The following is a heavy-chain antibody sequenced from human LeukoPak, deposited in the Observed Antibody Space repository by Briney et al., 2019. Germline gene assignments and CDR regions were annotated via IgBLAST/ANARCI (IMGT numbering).Heavy chain of an antibody. V-gene: IGHV3-30*03. J-gene: IGHJ4*02. Sequence: GGSLRLSCAASGFTFSSYGMHWVRQAPGKGLEWVAVISYDGSNKYYADSVKGRFTISRDNSKNTLYLQMNSLRSEDTAVYYCARRDLPAARQPPGFDYWGQGTLVTVSS. CDR3: ARRDLPAARQPPGFDY. CDR1: GFTFSSYG. CDR2: ISYDGSNK. D-gene: IGHD6-6*01.